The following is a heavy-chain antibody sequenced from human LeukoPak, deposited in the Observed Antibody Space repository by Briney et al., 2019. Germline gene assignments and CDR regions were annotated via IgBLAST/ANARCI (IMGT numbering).Heavy chain of an antibody. V-gene: IGHV4-39*07. J-gene: IGHJ4*02. CDR2: IYYSGST. CDR1: GGSISSSSYY. CDR3: ASGGGYDPFDY. D-gene: IGHD5-12*01. Sequence: SETLSLTCTVSGGSISSSSYYWGWSRQPPGKGLEWIGSIYYSGSTYYNPSLKSRVTISVDTSKNQFSLKLSSVTAADTAVYYCASGGGYDPFDYWGQGTLVTVSS.